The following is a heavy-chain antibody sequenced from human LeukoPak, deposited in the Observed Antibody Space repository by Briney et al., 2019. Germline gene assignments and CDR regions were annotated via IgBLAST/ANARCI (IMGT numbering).Heavy chain of an antibody. CDR2: IYTSGST. CDR3: AGDDILSSDFSRGSNWFYP. CDR1: GCSISSYY. J-gene: IGHJ5*02. D-gene: IGHD3-3*01. Sequence: SETLSLTCTVSGCSISSYYWSWIGQPAGKGLEWIGRIYTSGSTNHNPSLKSRVTMSVDRPKNHFCVKVSSVPDADMAVYCGAGDDILSSDFSRGSNWFYPGSQETLPTL. V-gene: IGHV4-4*07.